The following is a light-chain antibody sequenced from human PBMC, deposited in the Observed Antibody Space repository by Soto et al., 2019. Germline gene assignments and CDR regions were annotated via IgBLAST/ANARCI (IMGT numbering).Light chain of an antibody. CDR2: GAS. CDR3: QQYASSPLT. J-gene: IGKJ4*01. Sequence: EIVLTQSPGTLSLSPGERATLSCRASQSVSSSYLAWNQQNPSQAPRLLIYGASSRATGIPDRFSGSGSGTDFTLTISRLEPEDFAVYYCQQYASSPLTLGGGTKVEIK. V-gene: IGKV3-20*01. CDR1: QSVSSSY.